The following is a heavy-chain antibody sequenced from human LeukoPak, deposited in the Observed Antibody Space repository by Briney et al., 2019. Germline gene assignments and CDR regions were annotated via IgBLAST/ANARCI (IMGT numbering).Heavy chain of an antibody. J-gene: IGHJ4*02. CDR2: IRSKANSYAT. Sequence: GGSLKLSCAASGFTFSGSAMHWVRQASGKGLEWVGRIRSKANSYATAYAASVKGRFTISRDDSKHTAYLQMNSLKTEDTAVYYCTIGAVTTDYWGQGTLVTVSS. CDR1: GFTFSGSA. CDR3: TIGAVTTDY. V-gene: IGHV3-73*01. D-gene: IGHD4-11*01.